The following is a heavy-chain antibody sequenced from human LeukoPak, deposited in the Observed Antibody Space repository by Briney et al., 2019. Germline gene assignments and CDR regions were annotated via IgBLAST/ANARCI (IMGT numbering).Heavy chain of an antibody. Sequence: GGSLRLSCAVSGFTFSDYVMHWVRQAPGKGLEWALVIWNDGTNQSYADSVEGQFTFSKANSKNRLYLQMNMLRPEDTAVYYCARTRYNSGGGDYWGQGTPVTVSP. V-gene: IGHV3-33*01. CDR2: IWNDGTNQ. D-gene: IGHD6-19*01. CDR3: ARTRYNSGGGDY. CDR1: GFTFSDYV. J-gene: IGHJ4*02.